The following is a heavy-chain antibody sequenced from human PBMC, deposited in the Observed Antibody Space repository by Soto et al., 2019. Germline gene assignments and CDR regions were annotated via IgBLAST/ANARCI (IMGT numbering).Heavy chain of an antibody. D-gene: IGHD2-15*01. V-gene: IGHV3-21*01. J-gene: IGHJ6*02. CDR2: ISSSSSYI. Sequence: GGSLRLSCAASGFTFSSYSMNWVRQAPGKGLEWVSSISSSSSYIYYADSVKGRFTISRDNAKNSLYLQMNSLRAEDTAVYYCARDLYPYYYYGMDVWGQGTTVTVS. CDR3: ARDLYPYYYYGMDV. CDR1: GFTFSSYS.